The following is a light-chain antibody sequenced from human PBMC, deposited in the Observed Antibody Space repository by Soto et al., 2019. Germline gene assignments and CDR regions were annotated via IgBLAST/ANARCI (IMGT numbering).Light chain of an antibody. J-gene: IGLJ3*02. CDR2: GVS. V-gene: IGLV2-14*01. CDR1: ISDFVVYNY. Sequence: QSALTQPASVSGSPGQSITISCTGTISDFVVYNYVSWYQQHPGKAPKLLLYGVSNRPSGVSNRFSGSKSGNTASLTISGLQAEDEADYYCSSYTSSGGVFGGGTKLTVL. CDR3: SSYTSSGGV.